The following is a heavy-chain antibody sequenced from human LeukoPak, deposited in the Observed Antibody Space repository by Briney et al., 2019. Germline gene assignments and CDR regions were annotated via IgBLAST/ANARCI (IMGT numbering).Heavy chain of an antibody. Sequence: SETLSLTCAVYGGSFSGYYWSWIRQPPGKGLEWIGETNHSGSTNYNPSLKSRVTISVDTSKNQFSLKLSSVTAADTAVYYCARGSITGTTYYWGQGTLVTVSS. J-gene: IGHJ4*02. CDR2: TNHSGST. CDR1: GGSFSGYY. CDR3: ARGSITGTTYY. D-gene: IGHD1-7*01. V-gene: IGHV4-34*01.